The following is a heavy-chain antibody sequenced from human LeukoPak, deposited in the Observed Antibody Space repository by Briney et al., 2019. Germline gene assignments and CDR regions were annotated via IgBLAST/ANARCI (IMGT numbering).Heavy chain of an antibody. CDR2: ISSNGGST. CDR1: GFTFSSYA. CDR3: VKVLGPDYGSLGYYYYYGMDV. J-gene: IGHJ6*02. Sequence: PGGSLRLSCSASGFTFSSYALHWVRQAPRKGLEYVSAISSNGGSTYYAHSVKGRFTISRDNSKNTLYIQMSSLRAEDTAVYYCVKVLGPDYGSLGYYYYYGMDVWGQGTTVTVSS. D-gene: IGHD4-17*01. V-gene: IGHV3-64*05.